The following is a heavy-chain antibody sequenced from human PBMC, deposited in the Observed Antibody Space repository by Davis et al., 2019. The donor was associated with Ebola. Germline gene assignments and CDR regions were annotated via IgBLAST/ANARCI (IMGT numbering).Heavy chain of an antibody. Sequence: GESLKISCAVSRFSVATKYIGWVRQVPGKGLEWVSMLHSGHQTYYTDSVKDRFTISRDDSKNTVFLQMSGPKVEDTAVYYCMSYDDWGQGTLVTVSS. CDR2: LHSGHQT. CDR3: MSYDD. CDR1: RFSVATKY. J-gene: IGHJ4*02. V-gene: IGHV3-53*01.